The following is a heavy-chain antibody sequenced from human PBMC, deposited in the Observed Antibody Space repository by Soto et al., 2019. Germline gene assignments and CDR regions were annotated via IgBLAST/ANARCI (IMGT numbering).Heavy chain of an antibody. D-gene: IGHD3-10*01. CDR1: GYTLTELS. J-gene: IGHJ6*02. V-gene: IGHV1-24*01. CDR3: ASFRARYYYRMDV. Sequence: ASVKVSCKVSGYTLTELSMHWVRQAPGKGLEWTGGCIPEDGSTIYAQKFQGRVTMTEDKSTSTAYMELSSLGSEDTAVYYCASFRARYYYRMDVWGQGTTVTVSS. CDR2: CIPEDGST.